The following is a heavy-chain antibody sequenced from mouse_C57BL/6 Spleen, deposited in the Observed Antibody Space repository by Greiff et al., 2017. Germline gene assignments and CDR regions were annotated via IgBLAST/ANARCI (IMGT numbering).Heavy chain of an antibody. CDR2: INPNNGGT. CDR3: ARSYPSYWYFDV. Sequence: EVKLHQSGPELVKPGASVKISCKASGYTFTDYYMNWVKQSHGKSLEWIGDINPNNGGTSYNQKFKGKATLTVDKSSSTAYMELRSLTSEDSAVYYCARSYPSYWYFDVWGTGTTVTVSS. J-gene: IGHJ1*03. CDR1: GYTFTDYY. V-gene: IGHV1-26*01.